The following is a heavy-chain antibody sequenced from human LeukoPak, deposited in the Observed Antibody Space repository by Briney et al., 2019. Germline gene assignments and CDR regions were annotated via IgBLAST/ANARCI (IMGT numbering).Heavy chain of an antibody. D-gene: IGHD6-13*01. Sequence: ASVKVSCKASGYTFTSYGISWVRQAPGQGLEWMGWISAYNGNTNYAQKLQGRVTMTTDTSTSTAYMELRSLRSDDTAVYYCARERGAAAGTPPRDWFDPWGQGTLVTVSS. CDR3: ARERGAAAGTPPRDWFDP. CDR1: GYTFTSYG. CDR2: ISAYNGNT. J-gene: IGHJ5*02. V-gene: IGHV1-18*01.